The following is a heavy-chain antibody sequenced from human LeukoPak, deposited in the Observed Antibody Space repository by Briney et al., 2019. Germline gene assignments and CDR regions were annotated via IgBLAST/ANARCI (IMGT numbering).Heavy chain of an antibody. CDR2: IYYSGST. CDR3: ARGSLDGSSGYYADY. J-gene: IGHJ4*02. V-gene: IGHV4-39*07. Sequence: SETLSLTCTVSGGSISSSSYYWGWIRQPPGKGLEWIGSIYYSGSTYYNPSLKSRVTISVDTSKNQFSLKLSSVTAADTAVYYCARGSLDGSSGYYADYWGQGTLVTVSS. D-gene: IGHD3-22*01. CDR1: GGSISSSSYY.